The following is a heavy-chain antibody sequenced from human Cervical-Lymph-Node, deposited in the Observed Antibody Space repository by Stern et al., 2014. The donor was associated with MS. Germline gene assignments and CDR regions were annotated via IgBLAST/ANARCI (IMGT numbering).Heavy chain of an antibody. Sequence: EVQLLESGGGLVQPGGSLRLSCAASGFTFSSYAMTWVRQAPGKGLEWVSAISGSGGSTHYADSVKGRFTISRDNSKITLYLQMNSLRAEDTAVYYCAKSPGGYYYYYGMDVWGQGTTVTVSS. CDR3: AKSPGGYYYYYGMDV. V-gene: IGHV3-23*01. CDR2: ISGSGGST. CDR1: GFTFSSYA. J-gene: IGHJ6*02. D-gene: IGHD1-14*01.